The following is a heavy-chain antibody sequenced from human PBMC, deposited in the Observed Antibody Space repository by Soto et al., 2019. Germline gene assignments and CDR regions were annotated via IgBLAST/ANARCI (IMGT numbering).Heavy chain of an antibody. V-gene: IGHV3-30*04. CDR3: ARAEYTSGWYFMGIDY. CDR2: TSSDGSKE. J-gene: IGHJ4*02. D-gene: IGHD6-19*01. CDR1: GFTLSSFA. Sequence: QVQMVESGGGVVQPGKSLRLSCAASGFTLSSFAMHWVRQAPGKGLEWVAVTSSDGSKEYYADSVKGRFTISRDNPKXALYLQMNSPRADDTAVFYCARAEYTSGWYFMGIDYWGQGTLVTVSS.